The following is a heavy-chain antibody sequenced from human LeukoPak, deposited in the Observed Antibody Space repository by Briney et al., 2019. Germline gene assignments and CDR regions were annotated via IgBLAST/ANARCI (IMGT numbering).Heavy chain of an antibody. V-gene: IGHV3-30*02. D-gene: IGHD2-2*01. J-gene: IGHJ4*02. CDR3: AKDLDCNSTNCSYGGLDY. CDR1: GFTFSSYG. Sequence: GGSLRLSCAASGFTFSSYGMHWVRQAPGKGLEWVAVIWYGGSDKYYSDSVKGRFTISRDNSKNTLYLQMNSLRGEDTAVYYCAKDLDCNSTNCSYGGLDYWGQGTLVTVSS. CDR2: IWYGGSDK.